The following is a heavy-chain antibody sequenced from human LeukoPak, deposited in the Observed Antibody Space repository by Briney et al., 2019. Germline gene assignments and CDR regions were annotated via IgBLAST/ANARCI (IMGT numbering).Heavy chain of an antibody. CDR2: IYYSGST. CDR3: ARLRGGPRIDYYDSSGYYSTLESEVYYFDY. CDR1: GGSISSGGYY. D-gene: IGHD3-22*01. V-gene: IGHV4-31*03. J-gene: IGHJ4*02. Sequence: PSETLSLTCTVSGGSISSGGYYWSWIRQHPGKGLEWIGYIYYSGSTYYNPSLKSRVTISVDTSKNQFSLKLSSVTAADTAVYYCARLRGGPRIDYYDSSGYYSTLESEVYYFDYWGQGTLVTVSS.